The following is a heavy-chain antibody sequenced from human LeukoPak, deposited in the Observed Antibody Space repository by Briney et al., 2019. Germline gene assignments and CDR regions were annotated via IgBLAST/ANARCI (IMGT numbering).Heavy chain of an antibody. CDR3: ARDSTYYYDSGSSGPHYFDN. D-gene: IGHD3-10*01. Sequence: PGKSLRLSCAASGFTYSNYAMHWVRQAPGKGLEWVSLISSGGTYEYYADSVKGRFTISRDNSKNTLYLQLNSLGAEDTAVYYCARDSTYYYDSGSSGPHYFDNWGQGTLVTVSS. CDR1: GFTYSNYA. J-gene: IGHJ4*02. CDR2: ISSGGTYE. V-gene: IGHV3-30*01.